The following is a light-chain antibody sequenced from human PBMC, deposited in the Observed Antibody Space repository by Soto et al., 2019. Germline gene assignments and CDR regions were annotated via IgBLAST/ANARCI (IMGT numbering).Light chain of an antibody. V-gene: IGKV3-20*01. CDR3: QKYGSSSLT. Sequence: EIVLTQSPGTLSLSPGERATLSCRASQSVSSSYLAWYQQKPGQAPRLLIYGASSRATGIPDRFSGSGSGTDFTLTISRLEPEDFAVYYCQKYGSSSLTFGQGTKVEIK. CDR2: GAS. CDR1: QSVSSSY. J-gene: IGKJ1*01.